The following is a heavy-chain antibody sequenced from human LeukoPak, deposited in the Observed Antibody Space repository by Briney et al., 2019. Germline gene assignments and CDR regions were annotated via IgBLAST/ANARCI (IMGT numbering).Heavy chain of an antibody. CDR1: GYTFTSYA. CDR2: INAGNGNT. D-gene: IGHD3-22*01. Sequence: ASVKVSCKASGYTFTSYAMRWVRQAPGQRLEWMGWINAGNGNTKYSQKFQGRVTITRDTSASTAYMELSSLRSEDTAVYYCARKAIVGYWDDSSGYYSYFDYWGQGTLVTVSS. V-gene: IGHV1-3*01. CDR3: ARKAIVGYWDDSSGYYSYFDY. J-gene: IGHJ4*02.